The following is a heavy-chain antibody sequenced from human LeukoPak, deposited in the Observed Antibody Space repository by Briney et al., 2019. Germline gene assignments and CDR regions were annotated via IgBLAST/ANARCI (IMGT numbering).Heavy chain of an antibody. J-gene: IGHJ5*02. CDR1: GFTFSSYA. Sequence: GRSLRLSCAASGFTFSSYAMHWVSQAPGKGLEWVAVISYDGSNKYYADSVKGRFTISRDNSKNTLYLQMNSLRAEDTAVYYCASPYSGSYSMWFDPWGQGTLVTVSS. V-gene: IGHV3-30*04. CDR3: ASPYSGSYSMWFDP. D-gene: IGHD1-26*01. CDR2: ISYDGSNK.